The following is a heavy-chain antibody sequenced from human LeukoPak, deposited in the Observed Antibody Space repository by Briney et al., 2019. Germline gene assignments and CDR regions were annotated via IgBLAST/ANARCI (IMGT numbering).Heavy chain of an antibody. CDR2: ISAYNGNT. D-gene: IGHD3-22*01. Sequence: GASVKVSCKASGYTFTSYGISWVRQAPGQGLEWMGWISAYNGNTNYAQKLQGRVTMTTDTSTSTAYMELRSLRSDDTAVYYCARVPRPTYYYDSSGYYFDYWGQGTLVTVSS. J-gene: IGHJ4*02. CDR3: ARVPRPTYYYDSSGYYFDY. CDR1: GYTFTSYG. V-gene: IGHV1-18*01.